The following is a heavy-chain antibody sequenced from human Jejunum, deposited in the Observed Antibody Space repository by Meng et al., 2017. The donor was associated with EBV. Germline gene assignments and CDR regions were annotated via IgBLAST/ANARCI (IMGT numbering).Heavy chain of an antibody. CDR3: ARDQNGSYFAY. CDR2: IYNSEST. J-gene: IGHJ4*02. Sequence: QVQMPGSDPGLVKPSETLALPCTVPGGPGSSGGYYWSWIRQPPGKGLEWIGYIYNSESTNYKSSLKSRVTISADTSKNQFSLRLSSVTAADTAVYYCARDQNGSYFAYWGQGTLVTVSS. D-gene: IGHD1-26*01. V-gene: IGHV4-61*08. CDR1: GGPGSSGGYY.